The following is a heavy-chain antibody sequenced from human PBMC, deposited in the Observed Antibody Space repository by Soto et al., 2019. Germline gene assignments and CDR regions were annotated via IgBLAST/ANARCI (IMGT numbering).Heavy chain of an antibody. CDR1: GFSLSTPVVG. CDR3: ASSTGYRIFDC. J-gene: IGHJ4*02. Sequence: QITLKESGPTLVKPTQTLTLTCTFSGFSLSTPVVGVGWVRQPPGKALEWLALIFWDDDKRYSPSLKSRLTITQDTYKNQVVLTMTNMDPVDTATYYCASSTGYRIFDCWGQGTLVAVSS. D-gene: IGHD3-9*01. V-gene: IGHV2-5*02. CDR2: IFWDDDK.